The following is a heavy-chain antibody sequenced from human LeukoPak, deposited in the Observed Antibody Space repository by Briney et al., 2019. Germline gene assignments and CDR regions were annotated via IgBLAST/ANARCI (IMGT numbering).Heavy chain of an antibody. J-gene: IGHJ1*01. CDR3: AKDRRAGTTSFQYFQH. D-gene: IGHD1-7*01. V-gene: IGHV3-30*02. Sequence: GGSLRLSCAASGFTFSSYGMHWVRQAPGKGPEWVAFIRYDGSNKYYADSVKGRFTISRDNSKNTLYLQMNSLRAEDTAVYYCAKDRRAGTTSFQYFQHWGQGTLVTVSS. CDR2: IRYDGSNK. CDR1: GFTFSSYG.